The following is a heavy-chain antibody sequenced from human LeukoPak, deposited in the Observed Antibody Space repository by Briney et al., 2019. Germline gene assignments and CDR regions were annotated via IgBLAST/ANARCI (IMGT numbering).Heavy chain of an antibody. CDR2: ISYDGSNK. CDR3: AHYYYGMDV. J-gene: IGHJ6*02. V-gene: IGHV3-30-3*01. Sequence: GGSLRLSCEASGFTFSSYAMHWFRQAPAKGLEWVAVISYDGSNKYYADSVKGRFTISRDNSKNTLYLQMNSLRAEDTAVYYCAHYYYGMDVWGQGTTVTVSS. CDR1: GFTFSSYA.